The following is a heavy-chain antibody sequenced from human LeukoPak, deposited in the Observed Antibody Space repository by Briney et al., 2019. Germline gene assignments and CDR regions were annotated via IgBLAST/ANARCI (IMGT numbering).Heavy chain of an antibody. J-gene: IGHJ4*02. Sequence: ASVKVSCKASGYTFSSYGITWVRQAPGQGLEWMGWISGYDGNTNYAQKLQGRVTITADKSTSTAYMELSSLRSEDTAVYYCARAYDYNIGGWYLDYWGQGTLVTVSS. CDR3: ARAYDYNIGGWYLDY. CDR2: ISGYDGNT. V-gene: IGHV1-18*01. CDR1: GYTFSSYG. D-gene: IGHD3-22*01.